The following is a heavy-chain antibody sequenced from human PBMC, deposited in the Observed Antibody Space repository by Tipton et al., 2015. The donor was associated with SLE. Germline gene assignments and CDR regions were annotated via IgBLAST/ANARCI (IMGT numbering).Heavy chain of an antibody. V-gene: IGHV4-59*01. CDR1: GGSISSYY. Sequence: TLSLTCTISGGSISSYYWTWIRQSPGKGLEWIGYVYVSGSTNYNPSLKSRVTISVDTSKNQFSLSLTSVTAADTAVYYCARLSPLWFGEYAEYWGQGTLVTVTS. CDR2: VYVSGST. CDR3: ARLSPLWFGEYAEY. J-gene: IGHJ4*02. D-gene: IGHD3-10*01.